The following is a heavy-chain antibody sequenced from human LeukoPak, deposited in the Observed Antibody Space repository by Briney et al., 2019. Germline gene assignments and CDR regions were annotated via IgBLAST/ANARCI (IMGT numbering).Heavy chain of an antibody. CDR1: GGSISSVNYY. J-gene: IGHJ3*01. V-gene: IGHV4-30-4*01. CDR3: AREGGYCGGDSCYSIDF. CDR2: IYYSGST. Sequence: SETLSPTCTVSGGSISSVNYYWSWIRQPPGKGLEWIGYIYYSGSTYYNPSLKSRITISVDTSKNQFSLQLTSVTAADTAVYYCAREGGYCGGDSCYSIDFWGQGTMVTVSS. D-gene: IGHD2-15*01.